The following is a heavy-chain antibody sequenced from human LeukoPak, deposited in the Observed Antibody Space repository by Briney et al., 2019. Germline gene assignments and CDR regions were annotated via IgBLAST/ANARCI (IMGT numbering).Heavy chain of an antibody. CDR1: GFSFRTYF. Sequence: GGSLRLSCAVSGFSFRTYFFHWVRLVPGKGLVWVSRISSDGRGTFYADSVRGRFTISRDNDKNTVSMQMNSLRVEGTAVHYCARETQGSGLRAPDYWGRGALVTVSS. CDR3: ARETQGSGLRAPDY. V-gene: IGHV3-74*01. J-gene: IGHJ4*02. CDR2: ISSDGRGT. D-gene: IGHD3-16*01.